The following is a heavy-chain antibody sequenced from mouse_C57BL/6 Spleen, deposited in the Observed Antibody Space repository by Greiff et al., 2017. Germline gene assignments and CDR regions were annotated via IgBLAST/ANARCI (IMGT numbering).Heavy chain of an antibody. D-gene: IGHD2-4*01. CDR3: ASYCDYGAAY. J-gene: IGHJ3*01. V-gene: IGHV1-4*01. Sequence: VTPPESGAEPARPGASVKMFCQASGYTLTSYTMHWVKQRPGQGLEWIGYINPSSGYTKYNQKFKDKATLTANKSSSTAYMQLSSLTSEDSAVYYCASYCDYGAAYWGQGTLVTVSA. CDR1: GYTLTSYT. CDR2: INPSSGYT.